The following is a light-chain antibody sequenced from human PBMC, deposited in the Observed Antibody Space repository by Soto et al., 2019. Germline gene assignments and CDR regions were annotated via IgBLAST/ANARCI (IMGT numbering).Light chain of an antibody. Sequence: QSVLTQPPSASGTPGQRVTISCSGSSSNIETNLVHWYQHLPGAYPRLLIYNNDQRPSGVADRFSASKSGTSASLAISGRRSDDEADYYCTATYDRLTGPVFGGGTKLTVL. V-gene: IGLV1-47*02. CDR3: TATYDRLTGPV. CDR2: NND. J-gene: IGLJ2*01. CDR1: SSNIETNL.